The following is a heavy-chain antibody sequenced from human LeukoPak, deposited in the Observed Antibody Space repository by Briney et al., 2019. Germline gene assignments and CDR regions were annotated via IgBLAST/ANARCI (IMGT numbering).Heavy chain of an antibody. D-gene: IGHD6-13*01. CDR2: IYYSGST. Sequence: PSETLSLTCTVSGGSISSGGYYWSWIRQPPGKGLEWIGYIYYSGSTNYNPSLKSRVTISVDTSKNQFSLKLSSVTAAGTAVYYCARHAGEYSSSWYVSWYFDLWGRGTLVTVSS. J-gene: IGHJ2*01. V-gene: IGHV4-61*08. CDR3: ARHAGEYSSSWYVSWYFDL. CDR1: GGSISSGGYY.